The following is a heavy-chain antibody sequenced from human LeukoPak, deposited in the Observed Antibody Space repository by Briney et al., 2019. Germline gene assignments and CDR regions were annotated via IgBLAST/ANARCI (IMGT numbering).Heavy chain of an antibody. Sequence: GGSLRLSCAASGFTFSSYAMNWVRQAPGKGLEWVSVIGGRGDRTYYADSVKGRFTISRDNSKNTLYLQMNSLRAEDAAVYYCANEYSKGDIWGQGTMVTVSS. V-gene: IGHV3-23*01. CDR1: GFTFSSYA. D-gene: IGHD4-11*01. J-gene: IGHJ3*02. CDR3: ANEYSKGDI. CDR2: IGGRGDRT.